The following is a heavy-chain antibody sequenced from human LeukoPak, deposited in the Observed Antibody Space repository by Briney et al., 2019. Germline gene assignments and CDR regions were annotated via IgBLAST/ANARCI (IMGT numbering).Heavy chain of an antibody. J-gene: IGHJ6*03. D-gene: IGHD6-6*01. V-gene: IGHV1-2*02. Sequence: ASVKVSCKASGYTFTGYYMRWVRQAPGQGLEWMGWINPDSGGTNYAQKFQGRVTMTRDTSISTAYMELSRLRSDDTAVYYCARDRGGSSSSYYYYMDVWGKGTTVTVSS. CDR3: ARDRGGSSSSYYYYMDV. CDR1: GYTFTGYY. CDR2: INPDSGGT.